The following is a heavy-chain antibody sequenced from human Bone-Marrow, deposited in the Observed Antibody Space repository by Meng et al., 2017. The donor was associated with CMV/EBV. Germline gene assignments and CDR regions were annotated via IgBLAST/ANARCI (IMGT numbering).Heavy chain of an antibody. Sequence: GESLKISCAASGFTFSSYSMNWVRQAPGKGLEWVSSISSSSSYIYYADSVKGRFTISRDNAKNSLYLQMNSLRVQDTAVYYCAREYHLLSDFDYWGQGTLVTVSS. D-gene: IGHD2-2*01. J-gene: IGHJ4*02. CDR3: AREYHLLSDFDY. CDR2: ISSSSSYI. CDR1: GFTFSSYS. V-gene: IGHV3-21*01.